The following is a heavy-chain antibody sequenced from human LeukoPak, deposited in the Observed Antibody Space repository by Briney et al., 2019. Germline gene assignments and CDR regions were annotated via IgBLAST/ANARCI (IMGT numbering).Heavy chain of an antibody. CDR3: ARRGGGGGSFDS. Sequence: GESPKISCKGSGYSFTNYWIGWVRQMPGKGLEWMGSVYPDDSDTRYSPSFQGQVTISADTSISTAYLQWSSLKASDTAQYYCARRGGGGGSFDSWGQATLVAVSS. V-gene: IGHV5-51*01. CDR1: GYSFTNYW. D-gene: IGHD3-16*01. J-gene: IGHJ4*02. CDR2: VYPDDSDT.